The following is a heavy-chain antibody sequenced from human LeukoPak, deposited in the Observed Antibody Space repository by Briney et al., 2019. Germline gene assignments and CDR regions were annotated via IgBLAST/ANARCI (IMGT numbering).Heavy chain of an antibody. CDR3: ATALFRSTWYAGSDY. CDR1: GYSFTSFW. Sequence: NHGESLKISCKGSGYSFTSFWIGWVRQMPGKGLEWMGVIYPGDSDTRYSPSFQGQVTISADKSINTAYLQWSSLKASDTAMYYCATALFRSTWYAGSDYWGQGTLVTVSS. J-gene: IGHJ4*02. V-gene: IGHV5-51*01. D-gene: IGHD6-13*01. CDR2: IYPGDSDT.